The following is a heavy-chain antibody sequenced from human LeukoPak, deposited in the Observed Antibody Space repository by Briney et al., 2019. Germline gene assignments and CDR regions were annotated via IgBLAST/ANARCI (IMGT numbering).Heavy chain of an antibody. D-gene: IGHD3-16*01. V-gene: IGHV4-59*01. CDR2: IYYSGST. CDR3: AGKQGGYYFDY. Sequence: SETLSLTCTVSGGSIASYYWSWFRQPPGKRLEWIGHIYYSGSTNYNPSLKSRVSISVDTSKDQFSLRLNSVTAADTAVYYCAGKQGGYYFDYWGQGTLVTVSS. J-gene: IGHJ4*02. CDR1: GGSIASYY.